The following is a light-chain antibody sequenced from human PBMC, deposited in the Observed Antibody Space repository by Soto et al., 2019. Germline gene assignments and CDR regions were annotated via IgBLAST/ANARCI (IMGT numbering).Light chain of an antibody. CDR1: QDISNF. CDR2: DVS. Sequence: DIQMTQSPSSLSASVGDRVTITCQASQDISNFLNWYQQKPGKAPKLLIYDVSNFKIAVASRLSGSGSGTDFTFTISSLQHEDIATDYCQQFDNLPQWTFGQGTKVEIK. CDR3: QQFDNLPQWT. J-gene: IGKJ1*01. V-gene: IGKV1-33*01.